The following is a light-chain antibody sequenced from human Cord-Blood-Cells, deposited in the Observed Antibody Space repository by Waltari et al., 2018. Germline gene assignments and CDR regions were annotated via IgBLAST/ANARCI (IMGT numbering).Light chain of an antibody. CDR2: WAS. Sequence: DIVMTQSPDSLAVSLGERATINCKSSQSVLYSPNNKNYLAWYQQKPGQPPKLLIYWASTRESGVPDRFSGSGSGTDFTLTISSLQAEDVAVYYCQQYYSTIFTFGPGTKVDIK. V-gene: IGKV4-1*01. J-gene: IGKJ3*01. CDR1: QSVLYSPNNKNY. CDR3: QQYYSTIFT.